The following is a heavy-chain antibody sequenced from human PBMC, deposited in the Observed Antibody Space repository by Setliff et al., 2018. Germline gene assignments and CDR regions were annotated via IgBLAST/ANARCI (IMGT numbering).Heavy chain of an antibody. CDR1: GFTFNTHA. CDR3: ARTCSGSGCYAGLES. J-gene: IGHJ4*02. Sequence: GSLRLSCATSGFTFNTHAMHWVRQAPGNGLEWVAMIWAGGDRTFYLDSVKGRFTISRDNSKNTLYLQMNSLRPEDTAVYYCARTCSGSGCYAGLESWGQGTPVTVSS. D-gene: IGHD2-15*01. CDR2: IWAGGDRT. V-gene: IGHV3-30*02.